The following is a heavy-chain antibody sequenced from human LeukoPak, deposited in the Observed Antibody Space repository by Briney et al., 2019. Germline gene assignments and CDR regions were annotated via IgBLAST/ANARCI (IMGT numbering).Heavy chain of an antibody. CDR3: ARDRSPYYDSSGYYPIDAFDY. V-gene: IGHV1-69*05. CDR1: GGTFSSYA. Sequence: ASVKVSCKXSGGTFSSYAISWVRQAPGQGLEWMGGIIPIFGTANYAQKFQGRVTITTDESTSTAYMELSSLRSEDTAVYYCARDRSPYYDSSGYYPIDAFDYWGQGTLVTVSS. CDR2: IIPIFGTA. J-gene: IGHJ4*02. D-gene: IGHD3-22*01.